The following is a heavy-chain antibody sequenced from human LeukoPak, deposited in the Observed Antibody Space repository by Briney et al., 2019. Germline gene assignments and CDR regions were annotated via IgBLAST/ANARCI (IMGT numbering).Heavy chain of an antibody. CDR3: VKRLTGRYSFDY. CDR2: IFPDDSDT. D-gene: IGHD1-20*01. CDR1: GHSFTSYW. J-gene: IGHJ4*02. V-gene: IGHV5-51*01. Sequence: GESLKISCKGSGHSFTSYWIGWVLQMPGKGLEWGGIIFPDDSDTKYSPSFQGRVTISADKSISTAYLQWSSLKASDTAIYYCVKRLTGRYSFDYWGQGTLVTVSS.